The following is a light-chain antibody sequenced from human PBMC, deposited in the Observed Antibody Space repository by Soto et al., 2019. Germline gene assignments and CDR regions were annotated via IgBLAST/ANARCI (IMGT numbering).Light chain of an antibody. J-gene: IGKJ4*01. Sequence: DIVMTQSPDSLAVSLGERATINCKSSQSVLYSSNNKNYLAWYQQKPGQPPKLLIYWASTRESGVPDRFSGSGSGTDFTLIISSLQAEDVAFYYCQQYYSTPSFGGGTKVEIK. CDR2: WAS. CDR1: QSVLYSSNNKNY. V-gene: IGKV4-1*01. CDR3: QQYYSTPS.